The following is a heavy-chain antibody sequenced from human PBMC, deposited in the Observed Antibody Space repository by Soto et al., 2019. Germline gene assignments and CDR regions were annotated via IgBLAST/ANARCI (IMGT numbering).Heavy chain of an antibody. CDR3: ARGPPPSGDYIHEYFQH. Sequence: GGSLRLSCAASGFTFSSYSMNWVRQAPGKGLEWVSSISSSSSYIYYADSVKGRFTISRDNAKNSLYLQMNSLRAEDTAVYYCARGPPPSGDYIHEYFQHWGQGTLVTVSS. CDR1: GFTFSSYS. V-gene: IGHV3-21*01. CDR2: ISSSSSYI. D-gene: IGHD4-17*01. J-gene: IGHJ1*01.